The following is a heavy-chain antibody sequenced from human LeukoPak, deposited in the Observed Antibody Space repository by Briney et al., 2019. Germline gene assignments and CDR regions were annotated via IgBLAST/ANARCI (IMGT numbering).Heavy chain of an antibody. CDR3: ARHSRIVVAGVNCYPMAV. J-gene: IGHJ6*02. Sequence: SETLSLTCTVSGDSISSYYWSWIRQSPGKGLEWIAYIYYSGSTNYNPSLNSRVTISVDTSKNQLSLKLRSVTAADTAIYYCARHSRIVVAGVNCYPMAVWGQGTTVTVSS. D-gene: IGHD3-22*01. CDR1: GDSISSYY. CDR2: IYYSGST. V-gene: IGHV4-59*08.